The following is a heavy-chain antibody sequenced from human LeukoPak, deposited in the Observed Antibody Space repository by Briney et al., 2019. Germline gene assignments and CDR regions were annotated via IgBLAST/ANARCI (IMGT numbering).Heavy chain of an antibody. Sequence: GASVKVSCKASGYTFTGYYMHWVRQAPAQGLEWLGWINPNSCGTNYAQKFQGRVTMTRDTSISTAYMELSRLRSDDTAVYYCARAGYSSSWYTDWFDPWGQGTLVTVSS. J-gene: IGHJ5*02. CDR1: GYTFTGYY. CDR2: INPNSCGT. V-gene: IGHV1-2*02. D-gene: IGHD6-13*01. CDR3: ARAGYSSSWYTDWFDP.